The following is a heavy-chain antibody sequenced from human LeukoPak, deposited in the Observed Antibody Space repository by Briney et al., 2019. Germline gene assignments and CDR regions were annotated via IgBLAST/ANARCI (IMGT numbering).Heavy chain of an antibody. Sequence: PGGSLRLSCAASGFTFSSYGMHWVRQAPGKGLEWVAVIWYDGNNKYYADSVKGRFTISRDNSKNTLHLQMDSLRAEDTAVYYCATGSRRGYGGNSDPGFDYWGQGTLVTVFS. D-gene: IGHD4-23*01. CDR2: IWYDGNNK. CDR3: ATGSRRGYGGNSDPGFDY. V-gene: IGHV3-33*01. CDR1: GFTFSSYG. J-gene: IGHJ4*02.